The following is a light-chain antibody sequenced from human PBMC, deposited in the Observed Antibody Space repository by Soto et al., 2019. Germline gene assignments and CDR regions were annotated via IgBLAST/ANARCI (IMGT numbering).Light chain of an antibody. Sequence: QYVLTQPPSVSGAPGQRVTISCTGSSCDIGAGYDVQWCQQLPGTAPKLLIYGNSNRPSGVPDRFSGSKSGTSASPAITGLQAEDEADYYCQSYDSSLSGYVVFGGGTKLTVL. CDR2: GNS. CDR3: QSYDSSLSGYVV. J-gene: IGLJ2*01. CDR1: SCDIGAGYD. V-gene: IGLV1-40*01.